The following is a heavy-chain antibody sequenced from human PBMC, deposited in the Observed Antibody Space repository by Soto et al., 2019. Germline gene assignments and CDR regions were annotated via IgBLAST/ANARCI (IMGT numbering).Heavy chain of an antibody. CDR3: ARRWSGTDY. V-gene: IGHV4-59*01. D-gene: IGHD3-10*01. Sequence: PSETLSLTCTVSGGSIGIYYWNWIRQPPGKGLEWIGYVHYSGTTSYNPSVESRVTISLDTSKNQFSLRLTSVTAADTAVYYCARRWSGTDYWGQGTLVTVSS. CDR2: VHYSGTT. CDR1: GGSIGIYY. J-gene: IGHJ4*02.